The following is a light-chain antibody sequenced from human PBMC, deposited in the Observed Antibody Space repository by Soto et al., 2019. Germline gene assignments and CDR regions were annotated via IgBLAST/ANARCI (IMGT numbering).Light chain of an antibody. CDR3: ATWDDNVKGPV. Sequence: SVLTQPPSASGPPGQRVTLSCSGRASNIGSNFVSWYQVVPGTAPKLLIYTNSHRPSGVPDRFSGSRSGTSASLDISGLQSDDEADYFCATWDDNVKGPVFGGGTKVTVL. CDR2: TNS. V-gene: IGLV1-44*01. J-gene: IGLJ2*01. CDR1: ASNIGSNF.